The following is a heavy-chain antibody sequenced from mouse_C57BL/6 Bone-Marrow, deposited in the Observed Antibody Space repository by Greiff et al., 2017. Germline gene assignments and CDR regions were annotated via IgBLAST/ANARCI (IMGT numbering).Heavy chain of an antibody. CDR3: ARGGSSGYYAMDY. V-gene: IGHV5-16*01. Sequence: EVQLVESEGGLVQPGSSMKLSCTASGFTFSDYYMAWVRQVPEKGLEWVANINYDGSSTYYLDSLKSRFIISRDNAKNILYLQMSSLKSEDTATYYCARGGSSGYYAMDYWGQGTSGTVSS. J-gene: IGHJ4*01. CDR2: INYDGSST. D-gene: IGHD3-2*02. CDR1: GFTFSDYY.